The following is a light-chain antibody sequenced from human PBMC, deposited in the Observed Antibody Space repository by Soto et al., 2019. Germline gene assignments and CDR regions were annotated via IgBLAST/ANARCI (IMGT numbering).Light chain of an antibody. Sequence: EIVMTQSPATLSVSPGERATLSCRASQRVSSNLAWYQQKPGQAPRLLIYGASTRATGIPARFSGSGSETEFTLTISNLQSEDFALYYCQQYNNWPPWTFGQGTKVEIK. CDR1: QRVSSN. CDR2: GAS. V-gene: IGKV3-15*01. J-gene: IGKJ1*01. CDR3: QQYNNWPPWT.